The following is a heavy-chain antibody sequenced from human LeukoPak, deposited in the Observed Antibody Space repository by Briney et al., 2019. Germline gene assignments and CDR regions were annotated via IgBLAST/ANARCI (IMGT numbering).Heavy chain of an antibody. J-gene: IGHJ4*02. CDR2: IYYSGST. CDR3: ARGRDDLGY. Sequence: SETLSLTCTVSGGSISSYYWSWIRQPPGKGLEWIGYIYYSGSTNYDPSLKSRVTISVDTSKNQFSLKLSSVTAADTAVYYCARGRDDLGYWGQGALVTVSS. V-gene: IGHV4-59*01. CDR1: GGSISSYY. D-gene: IGHD3-3*01.